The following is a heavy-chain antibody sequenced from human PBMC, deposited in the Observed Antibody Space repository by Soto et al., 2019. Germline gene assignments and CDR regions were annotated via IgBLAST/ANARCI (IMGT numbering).Heavy chain of an antibody. V-gene: IGHV1-69*08. J-gene: IGHJ6*02. CDR1: GGTFSSYT. Sequence: QVQLVQSGAEVKKPGSSVKVSCKASGGTFSSYTISWVRQAPGQGLEWMGRIIPILGIANYAQKFQGRVTINAVKSRCTAYMELSSLRSEDTAVYYCARDSRRTNTMMSQFGVDVWGPVTTVPVSS. CDR3: ARDSRRTNTMMSQFGVDV. CDR2: IIPILGIA. D-gene: IGHD3-22*01.